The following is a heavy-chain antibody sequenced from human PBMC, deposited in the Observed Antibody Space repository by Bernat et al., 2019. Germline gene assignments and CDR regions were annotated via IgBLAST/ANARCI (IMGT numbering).Heavy chain of an antibody. CDR1: GFTFNQAW. V-gene: IGHV3-15*01. CDR3: TTPLFKTTDY. Sequence: EVQLVESGGGLVKPGGSLRLSCAASGFTFNQAWMSWVRQAPGKGLEWVGRLKTTTDGGTSDYAEPVNGRFTISRDDSKNTLYLQMNSLKIEDTAVYYCTTPLFKTTDYWGQGTLVTVSS. CDR2: LKTTTDGGTS. D-gene: IGHD1-1*01. J-gene: IGHJ4*02.